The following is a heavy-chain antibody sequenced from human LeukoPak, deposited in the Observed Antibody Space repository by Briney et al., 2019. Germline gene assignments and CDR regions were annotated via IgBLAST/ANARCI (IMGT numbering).Heavy chain of an antibody. J-gene: IGHJ4*02. Sequence: ASVKVCCKASGYTFTDYYIHCVRGAPGQGLEWMGWIDPRSGGTRCTQKFQGRVTMTRDTSISTVYLELSGMTFDDTALYYCATDNYGTLDYWAQGTLVTVS. CDR1: GYTFTDYY. V-gene: IGHV1-2*02. D-gene: IGHD3-16*01. CDR2: IDPRSGGT. CDR3: ATDNYGTLDY.